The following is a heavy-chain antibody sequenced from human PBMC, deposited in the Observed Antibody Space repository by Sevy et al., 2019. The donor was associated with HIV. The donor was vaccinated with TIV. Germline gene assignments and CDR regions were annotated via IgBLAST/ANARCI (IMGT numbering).Heavy chain of an antibody. Sequence: GGSLRLSCAASGFTFSSSIINWVRQAPGKGLEWVSSISGTGSTIYYADSVKGRFTISGDNAKNSLYLQMHSLRDEDTAVYYCASSDYGDYVGWFDPWGQGTLVTVSS. CDR1: GFTFSSSI. D-gene: IGHD4-17*01. J-gene: IGHJ5*02. CDR3: ASSDYGDYVGWFDP. CDR2: ISGTGSTI. V-gene: IGHV3-48*02.